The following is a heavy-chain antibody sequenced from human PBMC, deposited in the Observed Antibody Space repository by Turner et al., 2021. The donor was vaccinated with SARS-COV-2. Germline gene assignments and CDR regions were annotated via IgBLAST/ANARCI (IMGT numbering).Heavy chain of an antibody. CDR2: VYYDGSS. V-gene: IGHV4-59*01. J-gene: IGHJ4*02. CDR1: GGSITSYY. D-gene: IGHD2-21*02. Sequence: QVQLQQWGAGLLKPSETLSLTCSVAGGSITSYYWSWIRQAPGKGLEWIGYVYYDGSSNYNPSLKSRVTISVDTSKNQFSLKLTSVTAADTAVYYCASGSGSYSAWYFDYWGQGTLVTVSS. CDR3: ASGSGSYSAWYFDY.